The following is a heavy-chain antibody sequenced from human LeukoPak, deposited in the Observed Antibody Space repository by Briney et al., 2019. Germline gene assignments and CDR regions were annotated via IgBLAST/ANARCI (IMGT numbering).Heavy chain of an antibody. CDR3: ARDLMGTAMDYYYYYGMDV. CDR1: GGTFSSYA. Sequence: SVKVSCKASGGTFSSYAISWVRQAPGQGLEWMGGIIPIFGTANYAQKFQGRVTITADESTSTAYMELSSLRSEDTAVYYCARDLMGTAMDYYYYYGMDVWGQGTTVTVSS. CDR2: IIPIFGTA. J-gene: IGHJ6*02. D-gene: IGHD5-18*01. V-gene: IGHV1-69*13.